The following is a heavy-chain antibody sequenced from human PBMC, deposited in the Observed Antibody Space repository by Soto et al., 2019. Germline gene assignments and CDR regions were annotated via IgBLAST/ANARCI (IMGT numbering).Heavy chain of an antibody. J-gene: IGHJ4*02. D-gene: IGHD3-3*02. CDR2: ISLSGSTI. V-gene: IGHV3-48*03. CDR1: GFAFSNYE. Sequence: GGSLRLSCAASGFAFSNYEMNWVRQAPGKGLEWVSYISLSGSTIYYADSVKGRFTISRDDAKNSLYLQMDSLRADDTAVYYCARESFSASPNFFDYWGQGTLVTAPQ. CDR3: ARESFSASPNFFDY.